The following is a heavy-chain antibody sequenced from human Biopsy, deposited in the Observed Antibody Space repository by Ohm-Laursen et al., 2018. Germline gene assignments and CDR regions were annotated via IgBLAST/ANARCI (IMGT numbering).Heavy chain of an antibody. V-gene: IGHV3-21*01. Sequence: SLRLSCSASGFTFSDHYMEWVRQAPGKGLEWVSSITSRSGYKYYADSVKGRFTISRDNAKNSLYLQMNSLRAEDTAVYFCASLGLVWFGELLSVPFGMDVWGQGTTVTVSS. CDR3: ASLGLVWFGELLSVPFGMDV. CDR1: GFTFSDHY. D-gene: IGHD3-10*01. CDR2: ITSRSGYK. J-gene: IGHJ6*02.